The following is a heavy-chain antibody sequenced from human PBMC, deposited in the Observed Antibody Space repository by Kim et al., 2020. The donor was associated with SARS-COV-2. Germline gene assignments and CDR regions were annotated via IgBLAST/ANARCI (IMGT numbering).Heavy chain of an antibody. CDR2: MSYDGNSK. Sequence: GGSLRLSCAASGFSFSRYAMNWVRQAPGKGLEWVAIMSYDGNSKYYADSVKGRFAISRDNSKNALYLQMNSLRPEDTAVYYCARDAESMTILGGWQGPFDCWGQGTLVTVSS. J-gene: IGHJ4*02. CDR1: GFSFSRYA. CDR3: ARDAESMTILGGWQGPFDC. D-gene: IGHD4-17*01. V-gene: IGHV3-30*09.